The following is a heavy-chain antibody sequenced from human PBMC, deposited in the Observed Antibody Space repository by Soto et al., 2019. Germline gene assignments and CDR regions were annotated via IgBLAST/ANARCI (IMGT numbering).Heavy chain of an antibody. CDR3: ARGEGSGWFDP. CDR1: GGSISSYY. Sequence: PSETLSLTCTVSGGSISSYYWSWIRQPPEKGLEWIGYIYYSGSTNYNPSLKSRVTISVDTSKNQFSLKLSSVTAADTAVYYCARGEGSGWFDPWGQGTLVTVSS. J-gene: IGHJ5*02. CDR2: IYYSGST. D-gene: IGHD1-26*01. V-gene: IGHV4-59*01.